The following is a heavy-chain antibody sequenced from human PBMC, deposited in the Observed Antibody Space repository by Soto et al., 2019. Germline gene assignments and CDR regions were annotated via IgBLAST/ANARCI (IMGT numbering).Heavy chain of an antibody. CDR1: GFIISDYY. CDR2: ISRSINYT. J-gene: IGHJ4*02. D-gene: IGHD6-13*01. CDR3: ARAGIAAAVDY. V-gene: IGHV3-11*06. Sequence: GGSLRLSCAVSGFIISDYYMSWIRQAPGKGLEWVSYISRSINYTNYADSVRGRFTISRDNARNSLFLQMNSLSAEDTGVYYCARAGIAAAVDYWGQGTLVTVSS.